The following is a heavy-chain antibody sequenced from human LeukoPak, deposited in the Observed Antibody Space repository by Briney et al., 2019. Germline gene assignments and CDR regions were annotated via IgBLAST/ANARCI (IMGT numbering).Heavy chain of an antibody. CDR2: ISISNNSI. V-gene: IGHV3-48*01. Sequence: PGGSPRLSCAASGFTFSYYSFNWVRQAPGKGLEWIAYISISNNSIYYADSVKGRFTISRDNAKNSLYLQMNSLRVEDTAVYYCARETIYSDKVIDHWGQGTPVTVSS. D-gene: IGHD4-17*01. CDR3: ARETIYSDKVIDH. CDR1: GFTFSYYS. J-gene: IGHJ4*02.